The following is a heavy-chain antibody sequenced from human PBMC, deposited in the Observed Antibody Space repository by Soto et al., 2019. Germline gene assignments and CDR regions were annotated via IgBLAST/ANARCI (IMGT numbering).Heavy chain of an antibody. CDR2: IRSIRSNK. J-gene: IGHJ6*03. CDR1: GFPFGSYG. D-gene: IGHD2-15*01. V-gene: IGHV3-21*01. Sequence: GGSLSLSCTASGFPFGSYGRNWVRQAPGKGLEWVSSIRSIRSNKYYADSVKGRFTISRDNSKNPLYLQMNSLKAEDTAVYYCARDYCGGGSCYRVPYYYMDVWGKGTTVTVSS. CDR3: ARDYCGGGSCYRVPYYYMDV.